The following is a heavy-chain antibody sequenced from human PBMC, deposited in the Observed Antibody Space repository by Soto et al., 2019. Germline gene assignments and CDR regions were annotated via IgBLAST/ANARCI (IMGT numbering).Heavy chain of an antibody. CDR1: GFTVSSNY. CDR3: ARDYGGGSYYDFWSGQRGDYYYYYMDV. J-gene: IGHJ6*03. D-gene: IGHD3-3*01. V-gene: IGHV3-66*01. Sequence: EVQLVESGGGLVQPGGSLRLSCAASGFTVSSNYMSWVRQAPGKGLEWVSVIYSGGSTYYADSVKGRFTISRDNSKKPVYLQMNSLRAEDTAVYYWARDYGGGSYYDFWSGQRGDYYYYYMDVWGKGTTVTVSS. CDR2: IYSGGST.